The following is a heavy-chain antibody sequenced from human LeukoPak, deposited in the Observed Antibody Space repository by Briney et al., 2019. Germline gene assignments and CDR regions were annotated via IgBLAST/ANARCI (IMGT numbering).Heavy chain of an antibody. CDR3: AKDRRIAAAYLFDY. CDR1: GFTFNIYA. CDR2: ISGSGGST. Sequence: PGGSLRPSCAASGFTFNIYAMSWVRQAPGKGLEWVAGISGSGGSTGYADSVKGRFTISRDNSKNTLYLHMNSLRAEDTAVYYCAKDRRIAAAYLFDYWGQGTLVSVSS. J-gene: IGHJ4*02. V-gene: IGHV3-23*01. D-gene: IGHD6-13*01.